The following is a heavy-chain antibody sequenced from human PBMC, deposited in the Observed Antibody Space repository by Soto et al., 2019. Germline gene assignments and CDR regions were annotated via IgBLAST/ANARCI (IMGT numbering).Heavy chain of an antibody. CDR2: IIPILGIA. D-gene: IGHD2-15*01. Sequence: QVQLVQSGAEVKKPGSSVKVSCKASGGTFSSYTISWVRQAPGQGLEWMGRIIPILGIANYAQKFQGRVTITADKSTSPAYMELSSLRSEDTAVYYCARGLDRISRANWFDPWGQGTLVTVSS. J-gene: IGHJ5*02. CDR1: GGTFSSYT. V-gene: IGHV1-69*02. CDR3: ARGLDRISRANWFDP.